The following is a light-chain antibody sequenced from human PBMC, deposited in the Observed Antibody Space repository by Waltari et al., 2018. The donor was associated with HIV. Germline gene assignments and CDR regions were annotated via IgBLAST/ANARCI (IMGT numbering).Light chain of an antibody. V-gene: IGLV2-14*03. CDR2: DVS. CDR1: SSDVGGHNS. CDR3: SSYTANSRI. J-gene: IGLJ2*01. Sequence: QSALTQPASVSGSLGQSITISCTGTSSDVGGHNSVSWYQQHPGKAPKLLISDVSNRPSGVSNRFSGSKSGNTASLTISGLQAEDEAYYYCSSYTANSRIFGGGTRLTVL.